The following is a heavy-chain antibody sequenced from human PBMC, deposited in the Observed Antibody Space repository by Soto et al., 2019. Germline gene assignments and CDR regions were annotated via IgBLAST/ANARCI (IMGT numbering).Heavy chain of an antibody. CDR2: IGTAGDT. V-gene: IGHV3-13*01. D-gene: IGHD3-3*01. CDR3: ARTLSSDFWFGSKCYGYYCYGKDV. Sequence: GGSLRLSCAASGFTFSSYDMHWVRQATGKGLEWVSAIGTAGDTYYPGSVKGRFTISRENAKNSLYLQMNSLRAEDTAVYYCARTLSSDFWFGSKCYGYYCYGKDVWSRGTTVTVSS. CDR1: GFTFSSYD. J-gene: IGHJ6*02.